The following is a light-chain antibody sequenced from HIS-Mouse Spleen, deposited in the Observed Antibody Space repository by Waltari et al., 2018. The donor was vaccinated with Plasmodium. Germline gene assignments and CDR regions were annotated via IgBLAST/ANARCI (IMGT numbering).Light chain of an antibody. CDR3: QQYYSTPYT. Sequence: DIVMTQSPDSLAVSLGERATINCKSSQSVLYSSNNNNYLAWYQQKPGQPPKLLIYGASTRESGVPDRVSGSGSGTDFTLTISSLQAEDVAVYYCQQYYSTPYTFGQGTKLEIK. CDR2: GAS. CDR1: QSVLYSSNNNNY. V-gene: IGKV4-1*01. J-gene: IGKJ2*01.